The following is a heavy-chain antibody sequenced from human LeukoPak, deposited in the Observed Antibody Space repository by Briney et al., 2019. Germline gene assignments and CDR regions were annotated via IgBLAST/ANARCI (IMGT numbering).Heavy chain of an antibody. CDR1: GYNFNKYG. CDR3: VRDDPGGATYDYYFYYYMDV. J-gene: IGHJ6*03. D-gene: IGHD1-26*01. Sequence: ASVKVSCKASGYNFNKYGISWVRRAPGQGLEWIGWMSAYNHRTRYAQKLQGRVTMTIDTSTTTAFLEVESLRSDDTGVYFCVRDDPGGATYDYYFYYYMDVWGEGTAVIVS. V-gene: IGHV1-18*01. CDR2: MSAYNHRT.